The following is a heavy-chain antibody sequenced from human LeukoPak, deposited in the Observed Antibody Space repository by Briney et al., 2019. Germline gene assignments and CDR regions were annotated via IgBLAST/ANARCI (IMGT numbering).Heavy chain of an antibody. J-gene: IGHJ4*02. V-gene: IGHV4-34*01. CDR2: INHSGST. Sequence: SETLSLTCTVSGGSISGYYWSWIRQPPGKGLEWIGEINHSGSTNYNPSLKSRVTISVDTSKNQFSLKLSSVTAADTAVYYCARGGRVVVVAAVDYWGQGTLVTVSS. CDR3: ARGGRVVVVAAVDY. CDR1: GGSISGYY. D-gene: IGHD2-15*01.